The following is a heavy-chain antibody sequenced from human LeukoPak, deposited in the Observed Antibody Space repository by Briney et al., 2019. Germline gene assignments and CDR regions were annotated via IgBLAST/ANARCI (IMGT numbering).Heavy chain of an antibody. D-gene: IGHD2-2*01. CDR3: ARARYANAWYAFDI. Sequence: PSETLSLTCSVSGGSIRSYYWSWIRQPPGKGLEWIGYIYDSGSTKYNPSLKSRVTISIDTSKNQFSLKLTSVTAADTAVYYCARARYANAWYAFDIWGQGTMVTVSS. CDR1: GGSIRSYY. V-gene: IGHV4-59*01. CDR2: IYDSGST. J-gene: IGHJ3*02.